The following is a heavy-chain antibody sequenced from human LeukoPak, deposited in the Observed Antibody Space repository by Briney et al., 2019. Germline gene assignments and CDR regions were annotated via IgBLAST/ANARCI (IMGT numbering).Heavy chain of an antibody. V-gene: IGHV3-30-3*01. J-gene: IGHJ6*02. D-gene: IGHD4-11*01. CDR1: GFTFSSYA. CDR3: ARAKYSNYYYYYGMDV. CDR2: ISYDGSNK. Sequence: PGRSLRLSCAASGFTFSSYAMHWVRQAPGKGLKWVAVISYDGSNKYYADSVKGRFTISRDNSKNTLYLQMNSLRAEDTAVYYCARAKYSNYYYYYGMDVWGQGTTVTVSS.